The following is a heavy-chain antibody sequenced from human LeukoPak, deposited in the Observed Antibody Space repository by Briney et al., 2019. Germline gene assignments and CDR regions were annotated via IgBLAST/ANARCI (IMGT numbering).Heavy chain of an antibody. Sequence: GASVKVSCTASGYTFTSYDINWVRQATGQGLEWMGWMNPNSGNTGYAQKFQGRVTMTRNTSISTAYMELSSLRSEGTAVYYCARGVGELGPGYNWFDPWGQGTLVTVSS. CDR2: MNPNSGNT. J-gene: IGHJ5*02. V-gene: IGHV1-8*01. CDR3: ARGVGELGPGYNWFDP. CDR1: GYTFTSYD. D-gene: IGHD3-10*01.